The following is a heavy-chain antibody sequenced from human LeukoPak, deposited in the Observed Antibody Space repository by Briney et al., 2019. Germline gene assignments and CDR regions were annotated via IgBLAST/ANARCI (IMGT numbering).Heavy chain of an antibody. CDR2: IKQEGSEK. CDR1: GFTFSSYW. CDR3: ASGPAHYAV. Sequence: GGSLRLSWAAAGFTFSSYWMSWVRQAPGKGLGWVANIKQEGSEKYYVDFVKGPFTISRDNAKNSLYLQMNSLRAEDTAVYYCASGPAHYAVWGKGTTVTVSS. D-gene: IGHD2-2*01. V-gene: IGHV3-7*01. J-gene: IGHJ6*04.